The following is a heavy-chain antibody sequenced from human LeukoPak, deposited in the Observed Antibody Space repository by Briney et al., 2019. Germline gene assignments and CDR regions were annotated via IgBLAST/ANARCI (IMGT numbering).Heavy chain of an antibody. J-gene: IGHJ4*02. CDR3: ARENYDILTGDYYFDY. CDR1: GFTFSSYA. CDR2: MSYDGSNK. Sequence: PEGSLRLSCAASGFTFSSYAMHWVRQAPGKGLEWVAVMSYDGSNKYYADSVKGRFTISRDNSKNTLYLQMNSLRAEDTAVYYCARENYDILTGDYYFDYWGQGTLVTVSS. V-gene: IGHV3-30-3*01. D-gene: IGHD3-9*01.